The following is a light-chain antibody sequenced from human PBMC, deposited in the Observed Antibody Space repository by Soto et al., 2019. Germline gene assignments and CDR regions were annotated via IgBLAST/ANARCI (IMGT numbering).Light chain of an antibody. CDR2: DAS. J-gene: IGKJ2*01. CDR3: QQYNSYPYT. Sequence: DIQMTQSPSTVSASVGDAVTITCRASQSISTWLAWYQQKPGKAPNLLIYDASTLESGVPSGFSGSGSGTEFTLTISSLQPDDSETYYCQQYNSYPYTFGQGTNLEIK. V-gene: IGKV1-5*01. CDR1: QSISTW.